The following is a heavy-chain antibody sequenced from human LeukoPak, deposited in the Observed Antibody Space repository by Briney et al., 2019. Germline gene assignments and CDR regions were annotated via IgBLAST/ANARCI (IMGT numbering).Heavy chain of an antibody. Sequence: GGSLRLSCAASGFTFSGYAIHWVRQAPGKGLEWVAVISYDGSNKYYADSVKGRFTISRDNSKNTLYLQMNSLRAEDTAVYYCARDRESSGWYAFDYWGQGTLVTVSS. D-gene: IGHD6-19*01. CDR1: GFTFSGYA. CDR2: ISYDGSNK. CDR3: ARDRESSGWYAFDY. V-gene: IGHV3-30-3*01. J-gene: IGHJ4*02.